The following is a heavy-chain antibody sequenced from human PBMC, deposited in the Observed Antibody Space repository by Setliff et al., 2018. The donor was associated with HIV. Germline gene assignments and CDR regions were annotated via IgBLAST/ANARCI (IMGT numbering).Heavy chain of an antibody. J-gene: IGHJ6*03. V-gene: IGHV1-3*01. Sequence: ASVKVSCKASGYTFTSYAMYWVRQAPGQRLELMGWINAGNGNTKYSQKFQGRVTITRDTSASTAYMELSSLRSEDTAVYYCARSGDYSNYYYYYMDVWGKGTTVTSP. D-gene: IGHD4-4*01. CDR2: INAGNGNT. CDR3: ARSGDYSNYYYYYMDV. CDR1: GYTFTSYA.